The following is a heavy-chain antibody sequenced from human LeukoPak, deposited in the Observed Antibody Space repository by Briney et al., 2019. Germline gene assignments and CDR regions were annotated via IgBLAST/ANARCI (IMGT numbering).Heavy chain of an antibody. J-gene: IGHJ3*02. CDR1: GYTFTSYD. D-gene: IGHD6-6*01. CDR3: ARYCEYSSSSNDAFDI. V-gene: IGHV1-8*03. CDR2: MNPNSGNT. Sequence: ASVKVSCKASGYTFTSYDINWVRQATGQGLEWMGWMNPNSGNTGYAQKFQGRVTITRNTSISTAYMELSSLRSEDTAVYYCARYCEYSSSSNDAFDIWGQGTMVTVSS.